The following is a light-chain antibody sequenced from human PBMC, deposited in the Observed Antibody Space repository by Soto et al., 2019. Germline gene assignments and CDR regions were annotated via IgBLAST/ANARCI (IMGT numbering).Light chain of an antibody. Sequence: EIVLTQSPATLSLSPRERDTHSCRASQSVSSYLAWYQQKPGQAPRLLIYDASNRATGIPARFSGSGSGTDFTLTISSLEPEDFAVYYCQQRSNWPPLTFGGGTKVDIK. CDR3: QQRSNWPPLT. V-gene: IGKV3-11*01. CDR2: DAS. CDR1: QSVSSY. J-gene: IGKJ4*01.